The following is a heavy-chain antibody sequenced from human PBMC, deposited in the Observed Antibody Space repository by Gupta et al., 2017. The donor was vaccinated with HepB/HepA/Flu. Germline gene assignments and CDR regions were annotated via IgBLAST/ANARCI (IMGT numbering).Heavy chain of an antibody. D-gene: IGHD3-10*01. V-gene: IGHV3-74*01. J-gene: IGHJ6*03. CDR1: GFTFSTYW. Sequence: EVQLVESGGGLVQPGGSLRLSCAASGFTFSTYWMHWVRQAPGKGLVWVSLLNSAGGNTNYAGFVKGRFTISRDNAKNTLYLQMNSLRAEDTAVYYCARGDSNSGFYYYYMDVWGKGTTVTVSS. CDR3: ARGDSNSGFYYYYMDV. CDR2: LNSAGGNT.